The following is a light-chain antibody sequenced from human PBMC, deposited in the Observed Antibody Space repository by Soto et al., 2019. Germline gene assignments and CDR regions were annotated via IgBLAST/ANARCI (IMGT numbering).Light chain of an antibody. CDR1: QSVTSNY. CDR3: QKYYNLPIT. J-gene: IGKJ5*01. Sequence: VMTQSPATLSLSAGERATLSCRASQSVTSNYLSWYQQKPGQAPRLRIYGASTSATDIPGRFSGSGSVTDFTRTISSLQPEDFAVYYCQKYYNLPITCGQGTRLEIK. CDR2: GAS. V-gene: IGKV3D-7*01.